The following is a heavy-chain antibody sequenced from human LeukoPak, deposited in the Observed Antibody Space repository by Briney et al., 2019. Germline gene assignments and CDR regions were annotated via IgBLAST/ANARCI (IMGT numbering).Heavy chain of an antibody. Sequence: PQTLSLTCTVSGGSISSGGYYWSWIRQHPGKGLEWIGYIYYSGSTYYNPSLKSRVTISVDTSKNQFSLKLSSVTAADTAVYYCVSNYYDNSGFFDPWGQGTLVTVSS. D-gene: IGHD3-22*01. CDR1: GGSISSGGYY. CDR3: VSNYYDNSGFFDP. J-gene: IGHJ5*02. V-gene: IGHV4-31*03. CDR2: IYYSGST.